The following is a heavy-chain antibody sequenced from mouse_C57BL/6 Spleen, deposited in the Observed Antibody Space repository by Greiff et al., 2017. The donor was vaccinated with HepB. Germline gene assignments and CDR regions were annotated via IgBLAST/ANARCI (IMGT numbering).Heavy chain of an antibody. D-gene: IGHD1-1*01. J-gene: IGHJ4*01. V-gene: IGHV1-75*01. CDR1: GYTFTDYY. Sequence: VQLQQSGPELVKPGASVKISCKASGYTFTDYYINWVKQRPGQGLEWIGWIFPGSGSTYYNEKFKGKATLTVDKSSSTAYMLLSSLTSEDSAVYFCARGDYYGSSSYAMDYWGQGTSVTVSS. CDR3: ARGDYYGSSSYAMDY. CDR2: IFPGSGST.